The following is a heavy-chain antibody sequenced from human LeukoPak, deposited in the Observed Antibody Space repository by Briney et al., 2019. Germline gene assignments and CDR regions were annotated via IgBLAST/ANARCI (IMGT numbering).Heavy chain of an antibody. CDR2: IRKISDRYTT. CDR1: GFTVSDHY. J-gene: IGHJ1*01. CDR3: ADIGGGGSNTR. Sequence: PGGSLRLSCVASGFTVSDHYLDWVRQAPGKGLEWVGLIRKISDRYTTEYAASVKGRFTISRDDSTNSVYLQMSSLKSEDTAVYYCADIGGGGSNTRWGEGTVVTVSS. V-gene: IGHV3-72*01. D-gene: IGHD2-15*01.